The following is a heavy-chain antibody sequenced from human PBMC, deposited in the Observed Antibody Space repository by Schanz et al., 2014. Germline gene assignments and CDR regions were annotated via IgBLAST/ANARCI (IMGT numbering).Heavy chain of an antibody. CDR2: SGSGAGT. J-gene: IGHJ4*02. CDR1: GFTVTSYY. Sequence: EMQLVESGGGLIQPGGSLRLSCAASGFTVTSYYMSWVRQAPGKGLEWVSAISGSGAGTYYADSVKGRFTFSRDNSKSTLYLQMNSLSAEDTAIYHCASSRSSSGNYDYWGQGNLVTVSS. D-gene: IGHD6-19*01. CDR3: ASSRSSSGNYDY. V-gene: IGHV3-23*04.